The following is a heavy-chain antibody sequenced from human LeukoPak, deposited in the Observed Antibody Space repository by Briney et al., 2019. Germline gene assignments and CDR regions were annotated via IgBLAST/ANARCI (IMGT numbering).Heavy chain of an antibody. CDR1: GFTFSTYT. Sequence: GGSLTLFCAASGFTFSTYTMNWVRQAPGKGLEWVSSISSSSSYIYYADSVKGRFTISRDNAKNSLYLQMNSLRAEDTAVYYCARVVVPAAVDYWGQGTLVTVSS. J-gene: IGHJ4*02. V-gene: IGHV3-21*01. CDR2: ISSSSSYI. D-gene: IGHD2-2*01. CDR3: ARVVVPAAVDY.